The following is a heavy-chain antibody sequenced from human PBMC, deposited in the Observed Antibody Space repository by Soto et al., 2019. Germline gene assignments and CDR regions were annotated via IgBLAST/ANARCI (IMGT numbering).Heavy chain of an antibody. CDR2: ISGSGGST. J-gene: IGHJ4*02. D-gene: IGHD4-4*01. CDR3: AKDVSRRPAVKTGFDY. CDR1: GFTFSSYA. V-gene: IGHV3-23*01. Sequence: GGSLRLSCAASGFTFSSYAMSWVRQAPGKGLEWVSAISGSGGSTYYADSVKGRFTISRDNSKNTLYLQMNSLRAEDTAVYYCAKDVSRRPAVKTGFDYWGQGTLVTVSS.